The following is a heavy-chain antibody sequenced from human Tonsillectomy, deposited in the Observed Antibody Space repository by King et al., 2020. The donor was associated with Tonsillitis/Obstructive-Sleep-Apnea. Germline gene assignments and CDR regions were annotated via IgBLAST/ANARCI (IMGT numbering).Heavy chain of an antibody. CDR1: GGTFSSYA. CDR3: ARDRRRWLQQGAGACDI. J-gene: IGHJ3*02. D-gene: IGHD5-24*01. CDR2: IIPIFGTA. Sequence: PLLQSGAAVPKPGSSVTVSCQASGGTFSSYALRWVRQAPGQGLEWLGGIIPIFGTATYAQKFPGRVPLTADESTSTAYMELSSLRSEDTAVYDCARDRRRWLQQGAGACDIGGQGTMVTVSS. V-gene: IGHV1-69*01.